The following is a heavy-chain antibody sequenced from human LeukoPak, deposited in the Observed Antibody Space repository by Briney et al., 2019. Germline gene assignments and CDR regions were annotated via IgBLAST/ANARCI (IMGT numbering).Heavy chain of an antibody. Sequence: GGSLRLSCAASGFTFSNHAMSWVRQAPGKGLEWVAVISYDGSNKYYADSVKGRFTISRDNSKNTLYLQMNSLRAEDTAVYYCAKDYRDIAAAYFDYWGQGTLVTVSS. CDR1: GFTFSNHA. D-gene: IGHD6-13*01. V-gene: IGHV3-30*18. CDR2: ISYDGSNK. J-gene: IGHJ4*02. CDR3: AKDYRDIAAAYFDY.